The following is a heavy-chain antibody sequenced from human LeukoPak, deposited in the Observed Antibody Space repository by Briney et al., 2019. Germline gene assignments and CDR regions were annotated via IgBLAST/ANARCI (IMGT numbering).Heavy chain of an antibody. J-gene: IGHJ4*02. Sequence: SETLSLTCGVSGDSISSNSWWSWVRQSPGKGLEWIGQISHSGRTHYNPSLESRVTMSVDKSGNQFSLRLTSMTAADTAVYYCARRGGDFHTGIVFDTWGQGTLVSVSS. D-gene: IGHD3-16*01. CDR1: GDSISSNSW. V-gene: IGHV4-4*02. CDR2: ISHSGRT. CDR3: ARRGGDFHTGIVFDT.